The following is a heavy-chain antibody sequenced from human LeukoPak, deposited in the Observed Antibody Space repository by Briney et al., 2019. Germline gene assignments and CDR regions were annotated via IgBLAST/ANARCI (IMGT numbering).Heavy chain of an antibody. CDR3: AKADGDYVSADY. CDR2: IYYSGNT. D-gene: IGHD4-17*01. V-gene: IGHV4-39*01. CDR1: GGSISSSSYY. Sequence: SETLSLTCTVSGGSISSSSYYWGWIRQPPGKGLEWIGSIYYSGNTYYNPSLKSRVTISVDTSKNQFSLKLSSVTAADTAVYYCAKADGDYVSADYWGQGTLVTVSS. J-gene: IGHJ4*02.